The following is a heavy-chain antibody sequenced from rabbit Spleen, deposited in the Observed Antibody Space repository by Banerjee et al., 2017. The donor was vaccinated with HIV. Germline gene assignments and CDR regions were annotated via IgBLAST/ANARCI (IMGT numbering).Heavy chain of an antibody. CDR1: GFSFSSNYY. V-gene: IGHV1S43*01. Sequence: QEQLEESGGDLVKPGASLTLTCTASGFSFSSNYYMCWVRQAPGKGLEWIGYIDPIFGRTYYASWVNGRFTISSHNAQNTLYLQLNSLTAADTATYFCARDLDGVIGWNFGWWGQGTLVTVS. D-gene: IGHD4-1*01. J-gene: IGHJ3*01. CDR2: IDPIFGRT. CDR3: ARDLDGVIGWNFGW.